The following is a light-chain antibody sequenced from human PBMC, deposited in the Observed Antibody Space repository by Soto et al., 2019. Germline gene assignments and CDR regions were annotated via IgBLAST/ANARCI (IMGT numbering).Light chain of an antibody. Sequence: EIVLTQSPATLSLSPRERATLPCRASQSVNRYLAWYQKKPGPAPRPLIYDASNRATGIPARFSGSGSGTDFTLTISSLEPGDFAVYYCQQRSNWGFTFGPGTKVDIK. CDR3: QQRSNWGFT. J-gene: IGKJ3*01. CDR2: DAS. CDR1: QSVNRY. V-gene: IGKV3-11*01.